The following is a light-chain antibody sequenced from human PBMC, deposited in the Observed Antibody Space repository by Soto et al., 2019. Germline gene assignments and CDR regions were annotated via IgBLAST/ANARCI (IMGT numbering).Light chain of an antibody. CDR1: SSDVGSYNL. Sequence: QSALTQPASVSGSPGPSITLSCTGTSSDVGSYNLVSWYQQHPGKAPKLMIYEGSKRPSGVSNRFSGSKSGNTASLTISGLRAEDEADYYCCSFAGSNTFVFGTGTKVTVL. CDR2: EGS. J-gene: IGLJ1*01. CDR3: CSFAGSNTFV. V-gene: IGLV2-23*03.